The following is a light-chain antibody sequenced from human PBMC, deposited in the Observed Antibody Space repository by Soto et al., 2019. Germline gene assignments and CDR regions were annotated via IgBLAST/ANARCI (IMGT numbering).Light chain of an antibody. CDR3: QQSYSTPPT. V-gene: IGKV1-27*01. Sequence: DIQMTQSPPSLSASVGDRVTITCRASQGIGNYLAWYQQKPGKVPKLLIYGASTLQSGVPSRFSGSGSGTDFTLTISSLRPEDVATYYCQQSYSTPPTFGGGTKVEIK. J-gene: IGKJ4*01. CDR1: QGIGNY. CDR2: GAS.